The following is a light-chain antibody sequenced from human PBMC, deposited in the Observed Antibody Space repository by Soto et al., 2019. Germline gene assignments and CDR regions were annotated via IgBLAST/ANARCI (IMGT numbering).Light chain of an antibody. V-gene: IGKV1D-12*01. CDR1: QGIITS. CDR2: SAS. J-gene: IGKJ2*01. Sequence: DLQMPQSPSSVSASVGARVTITCRASQGIITSLAWYQQTPGKAPRLMLHSASSLESGVPSRFSGSGSGTDFSLTISSLETEDVETYFGQQANSSPYTFGQGTKLEI. CDR3: QQANSSPYT.